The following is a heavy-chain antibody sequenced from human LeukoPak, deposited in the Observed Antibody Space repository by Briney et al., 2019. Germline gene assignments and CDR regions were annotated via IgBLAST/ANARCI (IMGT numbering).Heavy chain of an antibody. Sequence: PSETLSLTCTVSGGSISSRSDYWGWIRQTPGKGLEWIGNLDSSGSTYYNPSLKSRVTISVGTSKNQFSLNLRSVTAADTAIYSCSRSHVYGGLYFYYYMDVWGKGTTVTVSS. D-gene: IGHD4-23*01. V-gene: IGHV4-39*01. J-gene: IGHJ6*03. CDR3: SRSHVYGGLYFYYYMDV. CDR2: LDSSGST. CDR1: GGSISSRSDY.